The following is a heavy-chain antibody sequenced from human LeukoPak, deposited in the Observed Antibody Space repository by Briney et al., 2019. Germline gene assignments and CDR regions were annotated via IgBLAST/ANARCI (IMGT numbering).Heavy chain of an antibody. CDR1: GDSIGNSNYY. Sequence: TSETLSLTCTVSGDSIGNSNYYWAWVRQPPGKGLERLGSIFYSGSTYYNPSLKSRVTISVDTSKNQFSLNLHSVTAADTVTYYCARRGITYSSSFFAYWGQGTLVTVSS. J-gene: IGHJ4*02. CDR3: ARRGITYSSSFFAY. D-gene: IGHD6-13*01. V-gene: IGHV4-39*01. CDR2: IFYSGST.